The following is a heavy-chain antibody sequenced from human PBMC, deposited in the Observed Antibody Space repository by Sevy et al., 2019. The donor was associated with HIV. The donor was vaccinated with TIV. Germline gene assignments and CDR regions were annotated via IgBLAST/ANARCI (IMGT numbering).Heavy chain of an antibody. CDR3: ATDPFSVTTSNDYMDV. CDR2: IQEDGSDK. CDR1: GFTFSNYW. Sequence: GGSLRLSCAASGFTFSNYWMSWVRQAPGKGLEWVANIQEDGSDKYYLDSVKGRFTISRDNAKSSLYLQMNSLRAEGTAVYYCATDPFSVTTSNDYMDVWGKGTTVTVSS. V-gene: IGHV3-7*01. J-gene: IGHJ6*03. D-gene: IGHD4-17*01.